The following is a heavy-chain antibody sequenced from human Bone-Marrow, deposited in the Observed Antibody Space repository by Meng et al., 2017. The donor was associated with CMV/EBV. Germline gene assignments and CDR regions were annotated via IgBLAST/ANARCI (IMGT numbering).Heavy chain of an antibody. CDR2: ISYDGSNK. CDR1: GFTFSSYA. J-gene: IGHJ6*02. D-gene: IGHD3-22*01. Sequence: GESLKISCAASGFTFSSYAMHWVRQAPGKGLEWVAVISYDGSNKYYADSVKGRFTISRDNSKNTLYLQMNSLRAEDTAVYYCARDRTYYYDSSGYFDYGKDVWGQETTVTVSS. V-gene: IGHV3-30-3*01. CDR3: ARDRTYYYDSSGYFDYGKDV.